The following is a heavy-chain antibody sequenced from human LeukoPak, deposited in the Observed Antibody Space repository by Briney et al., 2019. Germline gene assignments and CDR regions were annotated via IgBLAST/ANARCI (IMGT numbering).Heavy chain of an antibody. Sequence: GRSLRLSCAASGFTFRSYGMHWVRQAPGKGLEWVAVISYDGSNKYYADSVKGRFTISRDNSKNTLSLQMNSLRAEDTAVYYCAKVTTRSPGYYYYGMDVWGQGTTATVSS. D-gene: IGHD2/OR15-2a*01. V-gene: IGHV3-30*18. CDR2: ISYDGSNK. J-gene: IGHJ6*02. CDR1: GFTFRSYG. CDR3: AKVTTRSPGYYYYGMDV.